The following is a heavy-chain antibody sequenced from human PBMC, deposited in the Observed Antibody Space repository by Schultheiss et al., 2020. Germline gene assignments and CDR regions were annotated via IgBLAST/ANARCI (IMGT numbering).Heavy chain of an antibody. V-gene: IGHV2-5*02. CDR3: ARILEYSSSLGWFDP. CDR2: IYWDDDK. D-gene: IGHD6-6*01. J-gene: IGHJ5*02. CDR1: GFSLSTSGMS. Sequence: SGPTLVKPTQTLTLTCTFSGFSLSTSGMSVGWIRQPPGKALEWLALIYWDDDKRYSTSLKSRLTISKDTSKSQVVLTMTNMDPVDTATYYCARILEYSSSLGWFDPWGQGTLVTVSS.